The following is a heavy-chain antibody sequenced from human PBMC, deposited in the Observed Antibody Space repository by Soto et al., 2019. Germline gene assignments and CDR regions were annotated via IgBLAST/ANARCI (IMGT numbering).Heavy chain of an antibody. CDR3: ARGDYDSSGYYYVGSYYYYGMDV. J-gene: IGHJ6*02. V-gene: IGHV3-33*01. Sequence: QVQLVESGGGVVQPGRSLRLSCAASGFTFGSYGMHWVRQAPGKGLEWVAVIWYDGSNKYYADSVKGRFTISRDNSKNTLYLQMNSLRAEDTAVYYCARGDYDSSGYYYVGSYYYYGMDVWGQGTTVTVSS. D-gene: IGHD3-22*01. CDR2: IWYDGSNK. CDR1: GFTFGSYG.